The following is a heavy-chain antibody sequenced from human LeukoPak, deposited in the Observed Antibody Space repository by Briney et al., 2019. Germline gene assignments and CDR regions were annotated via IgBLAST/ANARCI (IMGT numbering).Heavy chain of an antibody. CDR2: INPSGGST. V-gene: IGHV1-46*01. CDR3: ARGIDQGGDYYYYMDV. Sequence: GASVKVSCEASGYTFTSYYMHWVRQAPGQGLEWMGIINPSGGSTSYAQKFQGRVTMTRDMSTSTVYMELSSLRSEDTAVYYCARGIDQGGDYYYYMDVWGKGTTVTVSS. D-gene: IGHD2-21*01. CDR1: GYTFTSYY. J-gene: IGHJ6*03.